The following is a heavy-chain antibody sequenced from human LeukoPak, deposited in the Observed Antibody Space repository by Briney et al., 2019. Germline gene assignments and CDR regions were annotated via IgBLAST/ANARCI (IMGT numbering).Heavy chain of an antibody. CDR3: ARDSAYCSGGSCYSGVTDY. J-gene: IGHJ4*02. CDR1: GYTFTSYG. Sequence: WASVKVSCKASGYTFTSYGISWVRQPPGQGREWMGWISAYNGNTNYAQKLQGRVTMTTDTSPSTAYMELRSLRSDDTAVYYCARDSAYCSGGSCYSGVTDYWGQGTLVTVSS. CDR2: ISAYNGNT. V-gene: IGHV1-18*01. D-gene: IGHD2-15*01.